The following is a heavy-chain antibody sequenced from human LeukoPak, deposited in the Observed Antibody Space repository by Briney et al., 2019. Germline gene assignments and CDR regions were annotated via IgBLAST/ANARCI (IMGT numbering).Heavy chain of an antibody. D-gene: IGHD3-16*01. CDR1: GGSISSTNW. V-gene: IGHV4-4*02. CDR2: IYHDGTT. Sequence: PSETLSLTCAVSGGSISSTNWWNWVRQSPGKGLEWIAEIYHDGTTTYNPSLESRISMSVDKSKNQFSLTLSSVTAADTAVYFCANSRDYGWFDPWGQGTLVTVSS. CDR3: ANSRDYGWFDP. J-gene: IGHJ5*02.